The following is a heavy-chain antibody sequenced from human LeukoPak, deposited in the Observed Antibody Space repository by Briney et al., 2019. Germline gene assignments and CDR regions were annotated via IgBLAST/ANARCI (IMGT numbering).Heavy chain of an antibody. CDR2: IWYDGSNK. CDR1: GFTFSNYG. Sequence: GTSLRLSCTASGFTFSNYGMHWVRQAPGKGLEWVAVIWYDGSNKYYADSVKGRFTISRYNSKNTLYLQMNSLRVEDTAVYYCAKDPGYGLYYFDYWGQGTLVTVSP. V-gene: IGHV3-33*06. CDR3: AKDPGYGLYYFDY. D-gene: IGHD5-18*01. J-gene: IGHJ4*02.